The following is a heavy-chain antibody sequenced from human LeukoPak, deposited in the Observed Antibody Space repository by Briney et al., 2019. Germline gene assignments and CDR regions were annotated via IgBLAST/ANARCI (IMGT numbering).Heavy chain of an antibody. CDR3: ARLYHSGRNV. D-gene: IGHD3-10*01. V-gene: IGHV3-21*01. Sequence: GALRLSCAVSGFTFSTFTMNWVRQAPGKGLEWVSSISGGSSFIYYADSVQGRFSISRDNAKNSLFLQLNSLRVEDTAVYYCARLYHSGRNVWGQGTMVTVSS. J-gene: IGHJ3*01. CDR2: ISGGSSFI. CDR1: GFTFSTFT.